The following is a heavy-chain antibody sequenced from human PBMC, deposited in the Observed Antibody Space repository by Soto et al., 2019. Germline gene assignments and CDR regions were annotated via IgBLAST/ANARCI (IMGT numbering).Heavy chain of an antibody. Sequence: ASVKVSCKTSGYTFTGYYLNWVRQAPGRGLEWVGWINPKTGDTNNAQKFQGRVTMTTDTSISTGYMELSGLKSDDTAVYYCVTGDHLVRWGQGTRVTVSS. CDR1: GYTFTGYY. CDR3: VTGDHLVR. CDR2: INPKTGDT. D-gene: IGHD6-6*01. J-gene: IGHJ4*02. V-gene: IGHV1-2*02.